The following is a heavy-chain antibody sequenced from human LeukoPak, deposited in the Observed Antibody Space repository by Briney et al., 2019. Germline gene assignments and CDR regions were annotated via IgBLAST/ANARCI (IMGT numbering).Heavy chain of an antibody. CDR2: IYYSGST. V-gene: IGHV4-59*12. D-gene: IGHD2-21*02. Sequence: SETLSLTCTVSGGSISSYYWSWIRQPPGKGLEWIGYIYYSGSTNYNPSLKSRVTMSVDTSKNQFSLKLSSVTAADTAVYYCARVGGDCYSCHFDYWGQGTLVTVSS. J-gene: IGHJ4*02. CDR3: ARVGGDCYSCHFDY. CDR1: GGSISSYY.